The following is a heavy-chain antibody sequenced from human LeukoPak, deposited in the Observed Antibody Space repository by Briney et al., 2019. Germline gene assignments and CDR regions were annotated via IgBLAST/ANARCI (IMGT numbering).Heavy chain of an antibody. D-gene: IGHD6-13*01. V-gene: IGHV3-11*01. CDR2: ISSSVSTI. CDR3: ARSYSSPYSYYFDY. CDR1: GFTFSDYY. J-gene: IGHJ4*02. Sequence: GGSLRLSCAASGFTFSDYYMSWIRQAPGKGLEWVSYISSSVSTIYYADSVKGRFTISRDNAKNSLYLQMNSLRAEDTALYYCARSYSSPYSYYFDYWGQGTLVTVSS.